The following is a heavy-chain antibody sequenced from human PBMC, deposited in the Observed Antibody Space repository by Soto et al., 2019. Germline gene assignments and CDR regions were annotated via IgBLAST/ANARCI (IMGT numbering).Heavy chain of an antibody. CDR3: ARVDPSSPDQYVMDV. CDR2: IIPLFGTA. Sequence: QGQLVQSGAEVKNPGSSVKVSCKASGGTFSSYAISWVRQAPGQGLEWMGGIIPLFGTANYAQKFQGRVTITADESTSTAYMELSSLRSEDTAVYSCARVDPSSPDQYVMDVWGQGTTVTVSS. J-gene: IGHJ6*02. D-gene: IGHD6-13*01. CDR1: GGTFSSYA. V-gene: IGHV1-69*01.